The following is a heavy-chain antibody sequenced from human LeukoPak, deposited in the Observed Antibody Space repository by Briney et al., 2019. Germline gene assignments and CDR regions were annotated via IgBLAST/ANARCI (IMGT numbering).Heavy chain of an antibody. CDR2: ISYDGSNK. CDR3: AKAGPITMVRGVKNYYYGMDV. CDR1: RFTFSSYG. Sequence: PGRSLRLSCAASRFTFSSYGMHWVRQAPGKGLEWVAVISYDGSNKYYADSVKGRFTISKDNSKNTLYLQMNSLRAEDTAVYYCAKAGPITMVRGVKNYYYGMDVWGQGTTVTVSS. J-gene: IGHJ6*02. D-gene: IGHD3-10*01. V-gene: IGHV3-30*18.